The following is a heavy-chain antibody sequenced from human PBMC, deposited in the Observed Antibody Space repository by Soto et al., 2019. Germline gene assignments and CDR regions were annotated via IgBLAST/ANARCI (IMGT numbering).Heavy chain of an antibody. J-gene: IGHJ4*02. Sequence: SETLSLTCTVSGASIYSSTYYWGWIRQSPGKGLEWIGSIYYSGSTYYNPSLKSRVTMSVDTSKNHFSLRLSSVTAADTAVYFCARTHFSTGYYYDDFDSWGQGTLVTSPQ. D-gene: IGHD3-22*01. CDR2: IYYSGST. V-gene: IGHV4-39*01. CDR1: GASIYSSTYY. CDR3: ARTHFSTGYYYDDFDS.